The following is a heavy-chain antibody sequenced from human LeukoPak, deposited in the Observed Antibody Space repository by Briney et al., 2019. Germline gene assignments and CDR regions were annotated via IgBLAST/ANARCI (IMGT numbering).Heavy chain of an antibody. Sequence: TGGSLRLSCAASGFTFSSYGMHWVRQAPGKGLEWVAVISYDGSNKYYADSVKGQFTISRDNSKNTLYLQMNSLRAEDTAVYYCAKDRDSSSWYYFDYWGQGTLVTVSS. V-gene: IGHV3-30*18. D-gene: IGHD6-13*01. CDR1: GFTFSSYG. CDR2: ISYDGSNK. CDR3: AKDRDSSSWYYFDY. J-gene: IGHJ4*02.